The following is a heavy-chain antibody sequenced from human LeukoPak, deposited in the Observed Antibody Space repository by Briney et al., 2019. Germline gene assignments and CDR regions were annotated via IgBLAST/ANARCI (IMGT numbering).Heavy chain of an antibody. Sequence: SETLSLTCTVSGVSISSYYWSWIRQPPGKGLEWIGYVYYSGSTNYNPSLKSRVTISVDMSKNQFSLKLSSVTAADTAVYFCARQRSSTWSLGYWGQGTLATVSS. CDR1: GVSISSYY. CDR2: VYYSGST. J-gene: IGHJ4*02. D-gene: IGHD6-13*01. CDR3: ARQRSSTWSLGY. V-gene: IGHV4-59*08.